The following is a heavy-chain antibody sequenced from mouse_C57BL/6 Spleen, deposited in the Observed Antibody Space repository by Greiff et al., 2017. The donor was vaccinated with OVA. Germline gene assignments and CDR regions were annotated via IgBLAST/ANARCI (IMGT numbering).Heavy chain of an antibody. D-gene: IGHD1-1*02. CDR3: ARTIGYAMDY. CDR1: GYTFTSYW. Sequence: VQLQQPGAELVRPGSSVKLSCKASGYTFTSYWMHWVKQRPIQGLEWIGNIDPSDSETHYNQKFKDKATLTVDKSSSTAYMQLSSLTSEDSAVYYCARTIGYAMDYWGQGTSVTVSS. J-gene: IGHJ4*01. V-gene: IGHV1-52*01. CDR2: IDPSDSET.